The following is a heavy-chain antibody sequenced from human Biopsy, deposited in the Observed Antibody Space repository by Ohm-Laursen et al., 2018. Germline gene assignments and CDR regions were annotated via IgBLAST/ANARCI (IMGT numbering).Heavy chain of an antibody. J-gene: IGHJ4*02. CDR3: AKPADSYGSEFCFDY. D-gene: IGHD4-17*01. CDR1: GFTFSSYA. Sequence: SLRLSCAASGFTFSSYAMTWVRQAPGEGLEWVSVINTSGGSTHYAVSVKGRFTISRDNSKNTLYLRMNSLRAEDTAVYYCAKPADSYGSEFCFDYWGQGTLVTVSS. CDR2: INTSGGST. V-gene: IGHV3-23*01.